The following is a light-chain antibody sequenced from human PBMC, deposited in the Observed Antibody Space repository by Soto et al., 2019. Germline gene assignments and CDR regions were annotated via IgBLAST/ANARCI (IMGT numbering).Light chain of an antibody. Sequence: EIVLTQSPATLSLSPGERATLSCRASQSVSSYLAWYQQKPGQAPRLLIYDVSNRATGIPARFSGSGSGTDFTLPISSLEPEDCAVYYCQQRSNFFGGGTKVEIK. J-gene: IGKJ4*01. CDR2: DVS. CDR1: QSVSSY. CDR3: QQRSNF. V-gene: IGKV3-11*01.